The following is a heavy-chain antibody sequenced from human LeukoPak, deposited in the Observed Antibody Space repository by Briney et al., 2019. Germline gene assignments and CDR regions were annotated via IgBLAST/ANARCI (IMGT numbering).Heavy chain of an antibody. J-gene: IGHJ4*02. D-gene: IGHD6-13*01. V-gene: IGHV3-66*01. CDR1: GLTVSNNF. CDR3: ARAFGTMYSSSSLDY. CDR2: IYSGGAT. Sequence: PGGSLRLSCAASGLTVSNNFMDWVRQAPGKGLEWVSTIYSGGATYYSDSVRGRFTISRDSSQNTVYLQMNSLRAEDTAVYYCARAFGTMYSSSSLDYWGQGTLVTVSS.